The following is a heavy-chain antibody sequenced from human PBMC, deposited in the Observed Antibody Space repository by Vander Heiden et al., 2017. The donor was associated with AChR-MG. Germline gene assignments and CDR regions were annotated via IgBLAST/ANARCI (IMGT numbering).Heavy chain of an antibody. Sequence: QVQLVQSGAEVKKPGSSVKVSCKASGGTFLSYAISWVRQATGQGLEWMGGIIPIFGTANYAQKFQGRVTITADESTSTAYMELSSLRSEDTAVYYCARVGSNDYGGKFDYWGQGTLVTVSS. V-gene: IGHV1-69*01. D-gene: IGHD4-17*01. CDR3: ARVGSNDYGGKFDY. J-gene: IGHJ4*02. CDR2: IIPIFGTA. CDR1: GGTFLSYA.